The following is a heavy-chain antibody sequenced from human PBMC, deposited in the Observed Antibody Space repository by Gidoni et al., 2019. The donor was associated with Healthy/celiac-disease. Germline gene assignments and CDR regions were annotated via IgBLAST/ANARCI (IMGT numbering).Heavy chain of an antibody. V-gene: IGHV4-34*01. CDR2: INHSGST. D-gene: IGHD2-15*01. Sequence: QVQLQQWGAGLLKPSETVSLTCAVYGGSFSGYYWSCIRQPPGKGLEWMREINHSGSTNYNPSLKSRVTISVDTSTNQFSLKLRSVPAADPAVYYCARPMLSCSGGSCSSGFDYWGQGTLVTVSS. CDR3: ARPMLSCSGGSCSSGFDY. CDR1: GGSFSGYY. J-gene: IGHJ4*02.